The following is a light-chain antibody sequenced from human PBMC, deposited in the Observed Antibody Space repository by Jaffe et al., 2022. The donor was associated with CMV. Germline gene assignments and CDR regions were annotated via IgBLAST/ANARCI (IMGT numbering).Light chain of an antibody. Sequence: EIVLTQSPGTLSLSPGERATLSCRASQSVSSSYIIWFQQKPGQAPRLLIYGASRRATGIPDRFGGSGSGTDFTLTISGLEPEDFAVYYCQLYVPPTGYTFGQGTKLEIK. CDR2: GAS. J-gene: IGKJ2*01. CDR1: QSVSSSY. CDR3: QLYVPPTGYT. V-gene: IGKV3-20*01.